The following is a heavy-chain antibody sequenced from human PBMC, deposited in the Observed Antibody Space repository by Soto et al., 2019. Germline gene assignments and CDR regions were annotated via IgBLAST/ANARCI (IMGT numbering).Heavy chain of an antibody. Sequence: GGSLRLSCAASGFTFSSYGMHWVRQAPGKGLEWVAVISYDGSNKYYADSVRGRFTISRDNAKNSLYLQMNSLREEDTAVYYCARRGIAVAGLDYWGQGTLVTVSS. D-gene: IGHD6-19*01. CDR3: ARRGIAVAGLDY. V-gene: IGHV3-30*03. CDR2: ISYDGSNK. J-gene: IGHJ4*02. CDR1: GFTFSSYG.